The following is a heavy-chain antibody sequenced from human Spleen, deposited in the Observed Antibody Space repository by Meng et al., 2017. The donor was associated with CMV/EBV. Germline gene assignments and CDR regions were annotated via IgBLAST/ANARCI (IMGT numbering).Heavy chain of an antibody. J-gene: IGHJ4*02. CDR2: ISAYNGNT. CDR1: GYTFTSYG. V-gene: IGHV1-18*01. CDR3: ARVYGSGSYLYFDY. D-gene: IGHD3-10*01. Sequence: ASGYTFTSYGISLVRQAPGQGLEWMGWISAYNGNTNYAQKLQGRVTMTTDTSTSTAYMELRSLRSDDTAVYYCARVYGSGSYLYFDYWGQGTLVTVSS.